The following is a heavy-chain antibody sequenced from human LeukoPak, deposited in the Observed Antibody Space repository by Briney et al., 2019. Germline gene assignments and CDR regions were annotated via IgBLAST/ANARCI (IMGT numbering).Heavy chain of an antibody. Sequence: GGSLRLSCAASGFTFSSYAMSWVRQAPGKGLEWVSAISGSGGSTYYADSVKGRFTISRDNSKNTLYLQMNSLRAEDTAVYYCAREGAYSSSPENYFDYWGQGTLVTVSS. CDR2: ISGSGGST. J-gene: IGHJ4*02. D-gene: IGHD6-13*01. V-gene: IGHV3-23*01. CDR3: AREGAYSSSPENYFDY. CDR1: GFTFSSYA.